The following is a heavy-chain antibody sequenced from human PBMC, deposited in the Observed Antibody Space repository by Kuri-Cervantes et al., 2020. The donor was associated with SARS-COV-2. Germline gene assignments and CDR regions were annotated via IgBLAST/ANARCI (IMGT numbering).Heavy chain of an antibody. CDR2: ISGSGGST. J-gene: IGHJ4*02. CDR3: AKGGLYYYDSSGYLDY. V-gene: IGHV3-23*01. CDR1: GFTFSSYA. Sequence: GESLKISCAAPGFTFSSYAMSWVRQAPGKGLEWVSGISGSGGSTYYADSVKGRFTISRDNSKNTLYLQMNSLRAEDTAVYYCAKGGLYYYDSSGYLDYWGQGTLVTVSS. D-gene: IGHD3-22*01.